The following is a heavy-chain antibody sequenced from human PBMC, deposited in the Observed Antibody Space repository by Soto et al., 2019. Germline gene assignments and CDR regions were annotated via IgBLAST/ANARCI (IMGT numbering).Heavy chain of an antibody. D-gene: IGHD3-3*01. V-gene: IGHV2-5*02. Sequence: PTSLNRTQTVALHCTVSGFSLSPRGVGGGWILRTPGTALELAALVLWDADERYSTLLKNRVTITQDTCKNQVVLTLPNMDPVDTGTDYCANRSATDGGGFGFSGQGTRVTVSS. CDR2: VLWDADE. J-gene: IGHJ4*02. CDR1: GFSLSPRGVG. CDR3: ANRSATDGGGFGF.